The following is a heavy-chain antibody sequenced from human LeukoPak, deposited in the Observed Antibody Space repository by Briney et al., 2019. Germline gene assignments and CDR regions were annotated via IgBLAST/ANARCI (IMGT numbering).Heavy chain of an antibody. CDR3: ARVKQQLVRLLGRDTTYYYYYYLDV. V-gene: IGHV3-7*01. CDR1: GFTFSNYW. J-gene: IGHJ6*03. D-gene: IGHD6-13*01. CDR2: IKQGGSEK. Sequence: PGGSLRLSCTTSGFTFSNYWMSWVRQAQGKGLEWVANIKQGGSEKHYVDSVKGRFTISRDNAKNSLFLQMSSLRAEDTAVYYCARVKQQLVRLLGRDTTYYYYYYLDVWGKRTTVTVSS.